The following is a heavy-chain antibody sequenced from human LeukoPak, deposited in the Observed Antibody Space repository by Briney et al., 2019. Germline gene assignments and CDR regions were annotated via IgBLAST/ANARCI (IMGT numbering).Heavy chain of an antibody. V-gene: IGHV3-23*01. D-gene: IGHD3-10*01. Sequence: PGASLRLSCAASGFTFSSYAMSWVRQAPGKGLEWVSAISGSGGRTYYADSVKGRFTISRDNSKNTLYLQMNSLRAEGTAVYYCAKEAMVRGVIMSAEAGNWFDPWGQGTRVTVSS. J-gene: IGHJ5*02. CDR3: AKEAMVRGVIMSAEAGNWFDP. CDR2: ISGSGGRT. CDR1: GFTFSSYA.